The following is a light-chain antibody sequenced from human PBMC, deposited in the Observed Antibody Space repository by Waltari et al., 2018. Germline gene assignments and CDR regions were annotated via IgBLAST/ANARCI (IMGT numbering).Light chain of an antibody. CDR3: ATLDDSLNGVV. V-gene: IGLV1-44*01. CDR2: WSY. CDR1: SSNIGDYS. Sequence: QSVLTQPPSASGSPGQRVTISCSGSSSNIGDYSVKWSQHFPGTAPQLLLYWSYPRNSGVPDRFLRFKSGPSASLAISWPQSEDEADYYRATLDDSLNGVVFGGGTKLTVL. J-gene: IGLJ2*01.